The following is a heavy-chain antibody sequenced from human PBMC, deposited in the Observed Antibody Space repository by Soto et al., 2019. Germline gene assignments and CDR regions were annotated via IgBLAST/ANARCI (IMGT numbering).Heavy chain of an antibody. Sequence: GGSLRLSCAVSGFTFSSYGMHWVRQAPGKGLEWVALMWYDVSNKYYADSVKGRFTISRDISKNTLYLQMNSLRADDTAVYYCARDSGGQQLAMDIWGQGTMVTVSS. CDR2: MWYDVSNK. J-gene: IGHJ3*02. CDR1: GFTFSSYG. CDR3: ARDSGGQQLAMDI. V-gene: IGHV3-33*01. D-gene: IGHD6-13*01.